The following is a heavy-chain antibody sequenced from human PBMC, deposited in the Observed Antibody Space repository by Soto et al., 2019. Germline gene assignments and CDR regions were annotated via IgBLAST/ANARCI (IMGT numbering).Heavy chain of an antibody. V-gene: IGHV1-69*02. J-gene: IGHJ6*03. CDR2: ILPILGIA. D-gene: IGHD2-15*01. Sequence: QVQLVQSGAEVKKPGSSVKVSCKASGGTFSSYTISWVRQAPGQGLEWMGRILPILGIANDAQKFQGRVTITAEKSTSTAYMELSSLRSEDTAVYYCARVRHCSGGSCPEHYYMDVWGKGTTVTVSS. CDR3: ARVRHCSGGSCPEHYYMDV. CDR1: GGTFSSYT.